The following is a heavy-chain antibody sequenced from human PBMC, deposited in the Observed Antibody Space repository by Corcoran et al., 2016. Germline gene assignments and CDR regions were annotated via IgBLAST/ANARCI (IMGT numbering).Heavy chain of an antibody. CDR2: MGTAGDT. D-gene: IGHD3-22*01. J-gene: IGHJ4*02. CDR3: SRGRNYYDSSGFDY. CDR1: GFTFSSYV. Sequence: EVQLVESGGGLVQPGGSLRISCAASGFTFSSYVMHWVRQATGKGLEWVSAMGTAGDTYYPGSVKGRFTTSRENAKNSWYLQMNSRRAGEAAVYYWSRGRNYYDSSGFDYWGQGTLVTVSS. V-gene: IGHV3-13*01.